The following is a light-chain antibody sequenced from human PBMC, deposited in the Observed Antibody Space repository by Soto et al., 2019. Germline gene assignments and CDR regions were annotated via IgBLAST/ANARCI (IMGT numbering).Light chain of an antibody. CDR3: SSYTSSSTYV. CDR1: SSDVGSYNR. J-gene: IGLJ1*01. Sequence: QSALTQPPSVSGSPGQSVTISCTGTSSDVGSYNRVSWYQQPPGTAPKLMIYEVSDRPSGVPDRFPGSKSGNTASLTISGLQAEDEADYYCSSYTSSSTYVFGTGTQLTVL. CDR2: EVS. V-gene: IGLV2-18*02.